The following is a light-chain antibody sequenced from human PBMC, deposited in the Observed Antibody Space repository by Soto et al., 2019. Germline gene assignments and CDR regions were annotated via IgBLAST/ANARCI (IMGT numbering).Light chain of an antibody. CDR3: QQYSSSRT. V-gene: IGKV3-20*01. Sequence: EIGCAHSPGTRFVSAVERATPSCRASQSVSSNHLAWYQQKPGQAPRLLIYGGSSRATGIPVRFSGSGSETDFTLTITRLETEDFAVYYCQQYSSSRTFGQGTKV. CDR1: QSVSSNH. CDR2: GGS. J-gene: IGKJ1*01.